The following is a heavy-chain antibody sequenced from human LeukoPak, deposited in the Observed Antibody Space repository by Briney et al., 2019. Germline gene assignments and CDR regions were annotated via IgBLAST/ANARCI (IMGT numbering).Heavy chain of an antibody. CDR1: GFKLIGYS. Sequence: GGSLRLSCAASGFKLIGYSMNWVRQAPGKGLEWVSYINSSSGTIIYADSVKGRFTISRDNAKNSLYLQMNSLRAEDTAVYYCAKEGDNTGYRYFDDWGQGTPVTVSS. CDR3: AKEGDNTGYRYFDD. V-gene: IGHV3-48*04. D-gene: IGHD3-22*01. CDR2: INSSSGTI. J-gene: IGHJ4*02.